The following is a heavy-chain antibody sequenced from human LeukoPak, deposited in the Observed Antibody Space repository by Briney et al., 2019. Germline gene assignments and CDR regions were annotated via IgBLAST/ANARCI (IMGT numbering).Heavy chain of an antibody. CDR3: AKEMTTVTRRVAFDI. V-gene: IGHV3-7*01. D-gene: IGHD4-11*01. Sequence: GGSLRLSCAASEFSVGSNYMTWVRQAPGKGLEWVANIKQDGSEKYYVDSVKGRFTISRDNAKNSLYLQMNSLRAEDTAVYYCAKEMTTVTRRVAFDIWGQGTMVTVSS. CDR2: IKQDGSEK. CDR1: EFSVGSNY. J-gene: IGHJ3*02.